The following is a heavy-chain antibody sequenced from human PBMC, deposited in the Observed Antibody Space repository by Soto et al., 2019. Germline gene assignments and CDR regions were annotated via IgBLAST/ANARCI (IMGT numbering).Heavy chain of an antibody. V-gene: IGHV1-2*02. CDR3: AKGYYYDTGTCFDY. CDR2: INPNSGGT. CDR1: GYTFTGYY. Sequence: ASVKVSCKASGYTFTGYYMHWVRQAPGQGLEWMGWINPNSGGTNYAQKFQGRVTMTRDTSISAAYMELSRLRSDDTAVYYCAKGYYYDTGTCFDYWGQGTLVTVSS. J-gene: IGHJ4*02. D-gene: IGHD3-22*01.